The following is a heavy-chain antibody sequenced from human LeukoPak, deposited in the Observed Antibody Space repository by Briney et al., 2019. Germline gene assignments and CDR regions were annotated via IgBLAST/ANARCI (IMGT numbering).Heavy chain of an antibody. CDR2: INPSGGST. CDR3: ARALARGPNGMDV. J-gene: IGHJ6*02. CDR1: GYTFTSYY. V-gene: IGHV1-46*01. Sequence: ASVKDSCKASGYTFTSYYMHWVRQAPGHGLEWMGIINPSGGSTSYAQKFQGRVTMTRDTSTSTVYMELSSLRSEDTAVYYCARALARGPNGMDVWGQGTTVTVSS.